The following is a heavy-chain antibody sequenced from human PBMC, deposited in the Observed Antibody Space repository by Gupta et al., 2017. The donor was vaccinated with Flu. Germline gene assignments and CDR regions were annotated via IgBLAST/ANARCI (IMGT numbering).Heavy chain of an antibody. CDR2: ISSSSAYI. J-gene: IGHJ4*02. V-gene: IGHV3-21*01. D-gene: IGHD3-16*01. CDR3: TRDMLGRPGDYDF. Sequence: EWVSSISSSSAYIFYADSVNGRFTVSRDNAKRSLYLHMTSLRVEDTAVYYCTRDMLGRPGDYDFWGQGTLVTVSS.